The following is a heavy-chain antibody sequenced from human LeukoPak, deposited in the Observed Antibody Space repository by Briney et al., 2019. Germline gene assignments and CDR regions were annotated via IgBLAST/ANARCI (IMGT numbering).Heavy chain of an antibody. CDR2: IYDSGST. V-gene: IGHV4-39*02. CDR3: AREGFPPKISDFWSGLGPYYYYGMDV. Sequence: SETLSLTCTVSGGSIRSSYYYWGWIRQPPGKGLEWIGSIYDSGSTYHNPSLKSRVTISVDTSKNQFSLKLNSVTAADTAVYYCAREGFPPKISDFWSGLGPYYYYGMDVWGQGTTVTVSS. CDR1: GGSIRSSYYY. J-gene: IGHJ6*02. D-gene: IGHD3-3*01.